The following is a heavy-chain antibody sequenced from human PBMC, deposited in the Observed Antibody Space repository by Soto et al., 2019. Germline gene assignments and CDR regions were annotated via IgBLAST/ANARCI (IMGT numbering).Heavy chain of an antibody. CDR1: GYTFTTYW. V-gene: IGHV5-51*01. Sequence: GESLKISCEGSGYTFTTYWVAWVRQMPGKGLEWVGSIYPGDSDSRYNPSVQGQVTISADRSISTAYLQWNSLKASDTAMYFCARHKGYCSSTSCYGMDVWGQGTTVTVAS. CDR2: IYPGDSDS. D-gene: IGHD2-15*01. J-gene: IGHJ6*02. CDR3: ARHKGYCSSTSCYGMDV.